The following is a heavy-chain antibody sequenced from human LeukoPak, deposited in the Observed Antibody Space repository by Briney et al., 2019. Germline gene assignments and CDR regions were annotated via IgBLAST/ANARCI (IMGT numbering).Heavy chain of an antibody. CDR3: AKDARRYYDSSGYCFDY. V-gene: IGHV3-23*01. CDR2: ISGSGGST. J-gene: IGHJ4*02. D-gene: IGHD3-22*01. CDR1: GFTFSSYS. Sequence: GGSLRLSCAASGFTFSSYSMNWVRQAPGKGLEWVSAISGSGGSTYYADSVKGRFTISRDNSKNTLYLQMNSLRAEDTAVYYCAKDARRYYDSSGYCFDYWGQGTLVTVSS.